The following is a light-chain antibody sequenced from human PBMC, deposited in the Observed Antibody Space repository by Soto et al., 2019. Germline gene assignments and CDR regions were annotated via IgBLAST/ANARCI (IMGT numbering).Light chain of an antibody. CDR2: ATS. V-gene: IGKV1-27*01. CDR3: QKYNSAPLT. Sequence: DVQMTQSPSSLSAFVGDRLTITCRASQGIASYLAWYQQKPGKVPKLLIYATSTLQSGVPSRFSGSGSGTDFTLTINSLQPEDVGTYYCQKYNSAPLTFGGGTKVEIK. CDR1: QGIASY. J-gene: IGKJ4*01.